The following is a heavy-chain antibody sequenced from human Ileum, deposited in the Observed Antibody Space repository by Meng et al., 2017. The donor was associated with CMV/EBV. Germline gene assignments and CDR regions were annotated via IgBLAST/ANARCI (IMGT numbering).Heavy chain of an antibody. CDR1: GGSFSGVC. V-gene: IGHV4-34*01. J-gene: IGHJ4*02. Sequence: QGRRKGGGAGLLKPSETLCLTCAVYGGSFSGVCWSWIRQVPGKGLEWIGEFNHYGSTNYNPSLKSRVTISVDTSKNQFSLNLSSVTAADTAVYYCASGKSNLEYWGQGTLVTVSS. D-gene: IGHD4-11*01. CDR2: FNHYGST. CDR3: ASGKSNLEY.